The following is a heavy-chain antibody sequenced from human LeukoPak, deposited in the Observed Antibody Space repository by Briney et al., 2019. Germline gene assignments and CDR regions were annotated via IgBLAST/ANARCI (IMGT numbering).Heavy chain of an antibody. CDR3: ARDYYYDSSGLAATYYYYYMDV. Sequence: ASVKVSCKASGYTFTSYGISWVRQAPGQGLEWMGWISAYNGNTNYAQKLQGRVTMTTDTSTSTAYMELRSLRSDDTAVCYCARDYYYDSSGLAATYYYYYMDVWGKGTTVTVSS. CDR1: GYTFTSYG. J-gene: IGHJ6*03. V-gene: IGHV1-18*01. CDR2: ISAYNGNT. D-gene: IGHD3-22*01.